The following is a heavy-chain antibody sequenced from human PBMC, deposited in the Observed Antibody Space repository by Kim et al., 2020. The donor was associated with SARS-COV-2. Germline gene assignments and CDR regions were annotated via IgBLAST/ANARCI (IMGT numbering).Heavy chain of an antibody. V-gene: IGHV3-30*18. CDR2: ISYDGSNK. J-gene: IGHJ4*02. D-gene: IGHD3-10*01. CDR1: GFTFSSYG. Sequence: GGSLRLSCAASGFTFSSYGMHWVRQAPGKGLEWVAVISYDGSNKYYADSVKGRFTISRDNSKNTLYLQMNSLRAEDTAVYYCANSMVRGTLPFGYWGQGTLVTVSS. CDR3: ANSMVRGTLPFGY.